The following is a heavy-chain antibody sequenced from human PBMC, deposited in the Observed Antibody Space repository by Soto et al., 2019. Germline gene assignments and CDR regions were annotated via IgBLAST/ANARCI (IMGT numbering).Heavy chain of an antibody. V-gene: IGHV4-59*08. Sequence: QVQLQESGPGLVKPSETLSLTCTVSGGSISSYYWSWIRQPPGKGLEWIGYIYYSGSTNYNPSLKSRVTISVDTSKNQFSLKLSSVTAADTAVYYCARSYCSSTSCYPFDYWGQGTLVTVSS. CDR3: ARSYCSSTSCYPFDY. CDR2: IYYSGST. J-gene: IGHJ4*02. CDR1: GGSISSYY. D-gene: IGHD2-2*01.